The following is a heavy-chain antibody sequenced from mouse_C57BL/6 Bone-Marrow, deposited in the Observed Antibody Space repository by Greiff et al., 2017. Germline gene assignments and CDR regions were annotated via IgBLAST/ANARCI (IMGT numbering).Heavy chain of an antibody. CDR2: INPDNGGT. CDR3: ARARRTPY. CDR1: GYTFTDYY. J-gene: IGHJ3*01. Sequence: EVQLQQSGPELVKPGASVKISCKASGYTFTDYYMNWVKQSPGKSLEWIGDINPDNGGTSYNQKFKGKATLTVDKSSSTAYMELRSLTSEDSAVYYGARARRTPYWGQGTLVTVSA. V-gene: IGHV1-26*01.